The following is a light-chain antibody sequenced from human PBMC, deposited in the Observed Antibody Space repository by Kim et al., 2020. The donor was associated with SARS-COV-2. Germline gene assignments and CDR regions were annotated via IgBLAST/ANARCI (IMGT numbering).Light chain of an antibody. V-gene: IGKV3-20*01. CDR2: GAS. CDR3: QQYGNSRT. CDR1: QSVSSNY. Sequence: LYPGERGTLACRASQSVSSNYLAWYQQKPGQAPRLLIYGASSRATGIPDRFSGSGSGTDFTLTINRLEPEDFAVYYCQQYGNSRTFGQGTKVDIK. J-gene: IGKJ1*01.